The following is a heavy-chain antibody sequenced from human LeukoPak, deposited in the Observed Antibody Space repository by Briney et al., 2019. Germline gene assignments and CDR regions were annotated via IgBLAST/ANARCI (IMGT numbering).Heavy chain of an antibody. J-gene: IGHJ4*02. CDR1: GYSFTSYW. CDR3: ARQGFYYGSGSQSDY. V-gene: IGHV5-51*01. CDR2: IYPGDSDT. D-gene: IGHD3-10*01. Sequence: GESLQISCKGSGYSFTSYWIGWVRQMPGKGLEWMGTIYPGDSDTRYSPSFQGQVTISADKSITTAYLQWNSLKASDTAMYYCARQGFYYGSGSQSDYWGQGTLVTVSS.